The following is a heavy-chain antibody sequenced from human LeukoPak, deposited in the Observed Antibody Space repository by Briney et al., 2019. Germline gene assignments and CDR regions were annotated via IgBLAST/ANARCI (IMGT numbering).Heavy chain of an antibody. Sequence: ASVKVSCKASGGTFSSYAISWVRQAPGQGLEWMGGIIPIFGTANYAQKFQGRVTITADESTSTAYMELSSLRSEDTAVYYCARVGWYYDILTGYYPFVAGMDVWGQGTTVTVSS. CDR1: GGTFSSYA. CDR2: IIPIFGTA. V-gene: IGHV1-69*13. J-gene: IGHJ6*02. CDR3: ARVGWYYDILTGYYPFVAGMDV. D-gene: IGHD3-9*01.